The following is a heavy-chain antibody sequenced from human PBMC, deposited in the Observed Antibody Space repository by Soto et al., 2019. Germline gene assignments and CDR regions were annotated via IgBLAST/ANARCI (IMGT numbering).Heavy chain of an antibody. Sequence: GASVKVSCKVSGYTLTELSMHWVRQAPGKGLEWMGGFDPEDGETIYAQKFQGRVTMTEDTSTDTAYMELSSLRSEDTAVYYCATGLYGSGRHDYWGQGTLVTVSS. J-gene: IGHJ4*02. D-gene: IGHD3-10*01. V-gene: IGHV1-24*01. CDR2: FDPEDGET. CDR1: GYTLTELS. CDR3: ATGLYGSGRHDY.